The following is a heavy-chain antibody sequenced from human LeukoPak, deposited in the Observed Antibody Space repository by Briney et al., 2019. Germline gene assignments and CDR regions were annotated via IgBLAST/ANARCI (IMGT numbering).Heavy chain of an antibody. Sequence: ASVKVSCKVSGDPFPSYGFSWVRQAPGQGLEWVGWVSTYNGNTNYGQKFQDRDTMTTDTSTNTAYMELRSLRSDDTAVYFCASGLGAYVDWGQGTLITVSS. CDR2: VSTYNGNT. D-gene: IGHD3-16*01. CDR3: ASGLGAYVD. J-gene: IGHJ4*02. V-gene: IGHV1-18*01. CDR1: GDPFPSYG.